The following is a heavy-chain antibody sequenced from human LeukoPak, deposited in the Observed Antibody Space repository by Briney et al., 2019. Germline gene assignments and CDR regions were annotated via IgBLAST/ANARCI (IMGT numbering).Heavy chain of an antibody. CDR3: ARDQFTYYYDSSGYFP. D-gene: IGHD3-22*01. Sequence: GASVKVSCKASGYTFTSYGISWVRQAPGQGLEWMGWISAYNGNTNYAQKLQGRFTMTTDTSTSTAYMELRSLRSDDTAVYYCARDQFTYYYDSSGYFPWGQGTLVTVSS. V-gene: IGHV1-18*01. CDR1: GYTFTSYG. J-gene: IGHJ5*02. CDR2: ISAYNGNT.